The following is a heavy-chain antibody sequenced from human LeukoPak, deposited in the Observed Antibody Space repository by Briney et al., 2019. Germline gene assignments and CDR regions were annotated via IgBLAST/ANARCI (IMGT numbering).Heavy chain of an antibody. CDR2: ISIYNGNT. D-gene: IGHD3-3*01. V-gene: IGHV1-18*01. Sequence: GASVKVSCKASGYTFTHYGISWVRQAPGQGLEWRGWISIYNGNTDYAQKLRGRVTMTTDTSTSTAYLELRSLRSEDTAVYYCARITYAFWSGYCRPDDPWGQGTLVTVSS. CDR1: GYTFTHYG. J-gene: IGHJ5*02. CDR3: ARITYAFWSGYCRPDDP.